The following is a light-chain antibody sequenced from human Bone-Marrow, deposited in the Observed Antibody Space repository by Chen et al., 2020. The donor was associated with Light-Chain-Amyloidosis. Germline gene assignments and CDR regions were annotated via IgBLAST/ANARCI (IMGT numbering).Light chain of an antibody. CDR3: QQYNNWPLT. CDR2: GAS. Sequence: VMTQSPVALSVSPGDTATLSCRASQSIRGNLAWYQQRPGQAPRLLIYGASARATGIPARFSGSGFETDFTLTISTIQSEDFAVYSCQQYNNWPLTFGQGTRVDIK. V-gene: IGKV3-15*01. CDR1: QSIRGN. J-gene: IGKJ1*01.